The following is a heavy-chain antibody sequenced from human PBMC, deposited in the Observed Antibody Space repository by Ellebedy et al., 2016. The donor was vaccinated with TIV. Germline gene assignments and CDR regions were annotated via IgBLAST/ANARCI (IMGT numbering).Heavy chain of an antibody. J-gene: IGHJ4*02. CDR3: AKDQERVSEQPDLFDY. Sequence: GGSLRLSCAASGFTFSSYAMSWVRQAPGKGLEWVSAISGSGGSTYYADSVKGRFTISRDNSKNTLYVQMNSLRAEDTAVYYCAKDQERVSEQPDLFDYWGQGTLVTVSS. D-gene: IGHD6-13*01. CDR2: ISGSGGST. V-gene: IGHV3-23*01. CDR1: GFTFSSYA.